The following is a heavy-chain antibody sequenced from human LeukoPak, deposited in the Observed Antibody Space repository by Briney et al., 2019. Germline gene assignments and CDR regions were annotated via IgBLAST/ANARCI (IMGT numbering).Heavy chain of an antibody. J-gene: IGHJ4*02. CDR3: ARDPALAAAGTGFGY. D-gene: IGHD6-13*01. CDR1: GFTFSSYE. CDR2: ISSSGRAI. V-gene: IGHV3-48*03. Sequence: PGGSLRLSCAASGFTFSSYEMNWVRQAPGKGLEWLSYISSSGRAIYYADSVKGRFTISRDSANNSLYLQMHSLRAEDTAVYYCARDPALAAAGTGFGYWGQGTLVTVSS.